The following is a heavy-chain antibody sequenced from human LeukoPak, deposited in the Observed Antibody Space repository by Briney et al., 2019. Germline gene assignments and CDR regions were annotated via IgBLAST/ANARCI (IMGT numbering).Heavy chain of an antibody. CDR2: ISSRSSYI. CDR1: GFTFSSYS. Sequence: GGSLRLSCAASGFTFSSYSMNWVRQAPGKGLGWVSSISSRSSYIYYTDSVKGRFTISRDNAKNSLYLQMNSLRAEDTAVYYCAGGGEFSGYEIWGQGTLVTVSS. J-gene: IGHJ4*02. V-gene: IGHV3-21*01. CDR3: AGGGEFSGYEI. D-gene: IGHD5-12*01.